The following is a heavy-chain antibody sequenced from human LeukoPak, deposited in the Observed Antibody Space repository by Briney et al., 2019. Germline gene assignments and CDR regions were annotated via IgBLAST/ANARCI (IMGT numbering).Heavy chain of an antibody. J-gene: IGHJ5*02. V-gene: IGHV4-59*01. CDR3: ARGGNYWPQWWFDP. Sequence: SETLSLTCTVSGGSISTYYWSWIRQPPGKGLEWIGYIYYTGSTSYNPSLRSRVTMSLDASKNQFSLELNSATPADTAVYYCARGGNYWPQWWFDPWGRGTLVSVSS. D-gene: IGHD1-26*01. CDR1: GGSISTYY. CDR2: IYYTGST.